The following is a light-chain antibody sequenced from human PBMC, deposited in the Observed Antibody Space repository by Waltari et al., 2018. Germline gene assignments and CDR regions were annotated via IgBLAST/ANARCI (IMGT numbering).Light chain of an antibody. CDR3: QQCYSPPLT. J-gene: IGKJ4*01. V-gene: IGKV4-1*01. Sequence: DIVMTQSPDSLAVSLGERATINCKASQSVLFSSNNKSSLSWYQQKPGKSPKQLIYWASTRESGVPDRFSGSGSGTDFTLTISSLQAEDVAIYYCQQCYSPPLTFGGGTKVEIK. CDR2: WAS. CDR1: QSVLFSSNNKSS.